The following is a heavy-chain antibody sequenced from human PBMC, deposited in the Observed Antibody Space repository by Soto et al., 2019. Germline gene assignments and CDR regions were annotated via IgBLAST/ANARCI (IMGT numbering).Heavy chain of an antibody. J-gene: IGHJ6*02. CDR2: INHSGST. CDR3: ARRSRYAVGVYGMDV. CDR1: GGSFSGYY. D-gene: IGHD2-2*01. Sequence: KPSETLSLTCAVYGGSFSGYYWSWIRQPPGKGLEWIGEINHSGSTNYNPSLKSRVTISVDTSKNQFSLKLSSVTAADTAVYYCARRSRYAVGVYGMDVWGQGTTVTVSS. V-gene: IGHV4-34*01.